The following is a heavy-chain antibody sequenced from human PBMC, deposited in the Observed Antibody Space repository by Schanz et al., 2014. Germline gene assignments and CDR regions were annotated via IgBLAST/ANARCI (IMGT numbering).Heavy chain of an antibody. D-gene: IGHD7-27*01. CDR1: GFTFSNNA. Sequence: QVQLVESGGGVVQPGRSLRLSCAASGFTFSNNAMHWVRQAPGKGLEWVSVISYDGSNKYYADSVKGRFTISRDNAKNSLYLEMTSLRGEDTAVYYCARENLNWEAFDFWGQGTLVTVSS. CDR2: ISYDGSNK. J-gene: IGHJ4*02. CDR3: ARENLNWEAFDF. V-gene: IGHV3-30*04.